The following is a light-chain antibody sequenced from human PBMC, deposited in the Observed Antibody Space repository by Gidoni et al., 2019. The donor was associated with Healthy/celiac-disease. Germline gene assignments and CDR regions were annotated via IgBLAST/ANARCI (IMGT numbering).Light chain of an antibody. Sequence: EIVLTQSPATLSFSPGERATLSCRASQRVSSYLAWYQQKPGQAPRHLIYEASNRATGIPARFSGSGSGTDFTLTISSLEPEEFAVYYWQQRSNWLTFGGGTKVEIK. CDR1: QRVSSY. CDR2: EAS. CDR3: QQRSNWLT. V-gene: IGKV3-11*01. J-gene: IGKJ4*01.